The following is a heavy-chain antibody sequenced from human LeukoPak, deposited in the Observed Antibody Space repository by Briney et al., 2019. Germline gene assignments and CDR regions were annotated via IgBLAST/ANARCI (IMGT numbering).Heavy chain of an antibody. CDR2: INWNGVYT. CDR3: ARDPTRRVGYFDL. CDR1: GFPFDDYG. V-gene: IGHV3-20*03. J-gene: IGHJ2*01. Sequence: GGSLRLSFAASGFPFDDYGMSWVRPAPGKGLEWVSAINWNGVYTNYADSVKGRFTISRDNAKSSLYLQMNTLRAEDTALYYCARDPTRRVGYFDLWGRGTLVTVSS.